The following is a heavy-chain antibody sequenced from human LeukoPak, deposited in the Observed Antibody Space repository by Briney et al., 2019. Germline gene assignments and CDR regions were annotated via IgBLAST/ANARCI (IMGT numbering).Heavy chain of an antibody. V-gene: IGHV3-23*01. J-gene: IGHJ4*02. CDR1: GFTLSSYA. CDR3: AKDKESRSAPFDY. CDR2: VSGGGGST. Sequence: GGSLRLSCAASGFTLSSYAMSWVRQAPGKGLEWVSAVSGGGGSTYYADSVKGRFTISRDNSKNTLYLQMNSLRAEDTAVYYCAKDKESRSAPFDYWGQGTLVTVSS.